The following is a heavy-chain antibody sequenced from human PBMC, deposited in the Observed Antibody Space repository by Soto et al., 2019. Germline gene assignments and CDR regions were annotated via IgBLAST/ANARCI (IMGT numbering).Heavy chain of an antibody. Sequence: PSETLSLTCTVSGCSISSGDYYWSWILQPPGKGLEWIGYIYYSGSTYYNPSLKSRVTISVDTSKNQFSLKLSSVTAADTAVYYCARDFQYDFWSGSPGYGMDGWGQGTTVTVAS. D-gene: IGHD3-3*01. V-gene: IGHV4-30-4*01. J-gene: IGHJ6*02. CDR3: ARDFQYDFWSGSPGYGMDG. CDR2: IYYSGST. CDR1: GCSISSGDYY.